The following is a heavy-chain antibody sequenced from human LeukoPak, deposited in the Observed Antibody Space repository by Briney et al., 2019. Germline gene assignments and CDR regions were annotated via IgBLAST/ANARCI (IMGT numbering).Heavy chain of an antibody. CDR2: ISYDGSNK. Sequence: PGGSLRLSCAASGFTFSSYGMHWVRQAPGKGQEWVAVISYDGSNKFYADSVKGRFTISRDNSKSTLYLQMNSLRAGDTAVYYCAKELSAGTGGGWEDYFDYWGQGTLVTVSA. D-gene: IGHD6-13*01. J-gene: IGHJ4*02. CDR1: GFTFSSYG. CDR3: AKELSAGTGGGWEDYFDY. V-gene: IGHV3-30*18.